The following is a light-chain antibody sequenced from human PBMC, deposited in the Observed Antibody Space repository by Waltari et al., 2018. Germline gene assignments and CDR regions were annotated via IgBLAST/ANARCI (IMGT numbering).Light chain of an antibody. CDR1: QSVLYSSNNKNH. V-gene: IGKV4-1*01. Sequence: DIVMTQSPDSLAVSLGERATINCKSSQSVLYSSNNKNHLAWYQQKPGQSPKLLIYWASTRESGVPDRFSGSGSGTHFTLNISRVEAEDVGVYYCMQSLQFPSFGGGTRLEIK. J-gene: IGKJ4*01. CDR2: WAS. CDR3: MQSLQFPS.